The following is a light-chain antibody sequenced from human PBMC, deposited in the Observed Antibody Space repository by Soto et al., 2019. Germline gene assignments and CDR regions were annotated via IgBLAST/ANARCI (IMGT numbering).Light chain of an antibody. CDR3: QQSYSTLST. CDR2: AAS. J-gene: IGKJ2*01. CDR1: QSISSY. V-gene: IGKV1-39*01. Sequence: DIQMTQSPSSLSASVGDRVTITCRASQSISSYLNWYQQKPGKAPKLLIYAASSLQSGVPSRFSGSGSGTDFTLTISTLQPEDCATYYCQQSYSTLSTFGQGTKLEIK.